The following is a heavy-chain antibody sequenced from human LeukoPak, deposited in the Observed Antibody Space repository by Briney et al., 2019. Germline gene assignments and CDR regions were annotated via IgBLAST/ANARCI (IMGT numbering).Heavy chain of an antibody. Sequence: ASVKVSCKASGFPFTNYAMQWVRQAPGQRLEWMGWINAGNGHTRYSQRFQGRVTITRDTSATTVYMEVTSLRSEDTAVYYCARGIWSRTVSSYYFDYWGQGTLVTVSS. CDR2: INAGNGHT. CDR1: GFPFTNYA. J-gene: IGHJ4*02. D-gene: IGHD3-3*01. CDR3: ARGIWSRTVSSYYFDY. V-gene: IGHV1-3*01.